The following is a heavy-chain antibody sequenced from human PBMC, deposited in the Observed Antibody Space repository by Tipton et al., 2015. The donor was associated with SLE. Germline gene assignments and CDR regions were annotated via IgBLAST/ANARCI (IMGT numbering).Heavy chain of an antibody. CDR1: GGSISSSRYY. CDR3: ASARGSYLYFDS. Sequence: TLSLTCSVSGGSISSSRYYFGWIRQSPGKGLEWIGTISFSGTTYYNPSLKSPVTISIDTSKSEFSLNLRSVTAADTAVYYCASARGSYLYFDSWGQGTLVTVSA. CDR2: ISFSGTT. V-gene: IGHV4-39*01. J-gene: IGHJ4*02. D-gene: IGHD1-26*01.